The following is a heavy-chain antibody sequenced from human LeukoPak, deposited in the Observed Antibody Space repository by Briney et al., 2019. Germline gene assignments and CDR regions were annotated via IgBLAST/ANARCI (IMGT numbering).Heavy chain of an antibody. J-gene: IGHJ6*03. D-gene: IGHD5-12*01. CDR1: GYTFTSYD. CDR2: MNPNSGNT. Sequence: ASVKVSCKASGYTFTSYDINWVRQSTGQGLEWMGWMNPNSGNTGYAQKFQGRVTMTRNTSISTAYMELSSLRSEDTAVYYCARDKWLRYDMDVWGKGTTVTVSS. CDR3: ARDKWLRYDMDV. V-gene: IGHV1-8*01.